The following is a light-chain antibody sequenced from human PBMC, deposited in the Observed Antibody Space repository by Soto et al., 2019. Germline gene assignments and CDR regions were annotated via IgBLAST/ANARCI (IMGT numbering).Light chain of an antibody. Sequence: QPASVSGSPGQSITISCTGTSSDVGAYNYVSWYQQHPGKAPKLMIYDVSNRPSGVSNRFSGSKSGNTASLTISGLQAEDEADYYCSSYTSSSTNVVFGGGTKLTVL. J-gene: IGLJ2*01. V-gene: IGLV2-14*01. CDR2: DVS. CDR3: SSYTSSSTNVV. CDR1: SSDVGAYNY.